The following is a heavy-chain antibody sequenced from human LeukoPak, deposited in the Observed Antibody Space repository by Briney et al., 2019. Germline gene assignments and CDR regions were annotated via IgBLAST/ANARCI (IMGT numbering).Heavy chain of an antibody. CDR1: GFTFSSYG. Sequence: GGSLRLSCAASGFTFSSYGMHWVRQAPGKGLEWVALISFDGGNQYYADSVKGRFTISRDNSKNTLYLQMNSLRAEDTAVYYCAKPPEVGATVGYFDYWGQGTLVTVSS. D-gene: IGHD1-26*01. CDR2: ISFDGGNQ. CDR3: AKPPEVGATVGYFDY. J-gene: IGHJ4*02. V-gene: IGHV3-30*18.